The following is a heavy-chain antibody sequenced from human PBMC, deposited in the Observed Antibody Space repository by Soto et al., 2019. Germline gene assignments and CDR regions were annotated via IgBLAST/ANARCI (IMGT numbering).Heavy chain of an antibody. D-gene: IGHD1-26*01. CDR1: GFVFSSYS. Sequence: GGSLRLSCAASGFVFSSYSMNWLRQAPGKGLEWVSYISRTSSIIYYADSVKGRFTIARDSSKNTFYLQMNSLRAEDTAMYFCARSRYTGTYSGRFLDYWGQGSLVTVSS. J-gene: IGHJ4*02. CDR3: ARSRYTGTYSGRFLDY. CDR2: ISRTSSII. V-gene: IGHV3-48*01.